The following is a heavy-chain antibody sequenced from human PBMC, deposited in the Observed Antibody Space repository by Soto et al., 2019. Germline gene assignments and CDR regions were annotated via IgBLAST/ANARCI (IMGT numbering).Heavy chain of an antibody. CDR3: ARDDGTGTYYTPS. Sequence: GGSLRLSCAASGFTFSSYWMSWVRQAPGRGLEGVANINEDGSRKYYVDSVKGRFTISRDNAKSILYLQMNSLRAEDTAVYYCARDDGTGTYYTPSWGQGTLVTVSS. D-gene: IGHD3-10*01. J-gene: IGHJ5*02. V-gene: IGHV3-7*01. CDR2: INEDGSRK. CDR1: GFTFSSYW.